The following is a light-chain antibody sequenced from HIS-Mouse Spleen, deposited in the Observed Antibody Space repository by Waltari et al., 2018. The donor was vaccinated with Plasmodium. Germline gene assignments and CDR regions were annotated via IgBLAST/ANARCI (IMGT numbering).Light chain of an antibody. CDR1: ELPKQY. J-gene: IGLJ3*02. Sequence: SYELTQPPSVSVSPGQTARLTCSGDELPKQYAYWYQQKPGQAPVLVIYKDSERPSGIPERFSGSSSGTTVTLTISGVQAEDEADYYCQSADSSGTPNWVFGGGTKLTVL. CDR3: QSADSSGTPNWV. CDR2: KDS. V-gene: IGLV3-25*03.